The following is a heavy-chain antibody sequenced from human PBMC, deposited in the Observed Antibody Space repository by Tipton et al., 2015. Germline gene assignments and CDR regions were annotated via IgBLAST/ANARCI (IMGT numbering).Heavy chain of an antibody. CDR2: IYYSGST. J-gene: IGHJ4*02. D-gene: IGHD3-10*01. V-gene: IGHV4-59*12. CDR3: GRDEGFDSGSYNY. Sequence: TLSLTCTVSGGSISHYYWTWIRQPPGKGLEWFGHIYYSGSTNYNPSLKSRVTMSVDTSKNQFSLNLSSVTAADTAVYYCGRDEGFDSGSYNYWGQGTLVTVSS. CDR1: GGSISHYY.